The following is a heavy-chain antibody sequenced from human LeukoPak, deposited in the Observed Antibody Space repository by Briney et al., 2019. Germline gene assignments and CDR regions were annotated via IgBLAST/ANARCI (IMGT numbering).Heavy chain of an antibody. Sequence: ASVKVSCKASGYTFTGYPMHWVRQAPGQRLEWMGWINPKSGGTNYAQKFQGRVTMTRDTSISTAYMELSRLRSDDTAVYYCASGLLAARPGRWLFDPWGQGTLVTVSS. CDR3: ASGLLAARPGRWLFDP. V-gene: IGHV1-2*02. CDR2: INPKSGGT. J-gene: IGHJ5*02. CDR1: GYTFTGYP. D-gene: IGHD6-6*01.